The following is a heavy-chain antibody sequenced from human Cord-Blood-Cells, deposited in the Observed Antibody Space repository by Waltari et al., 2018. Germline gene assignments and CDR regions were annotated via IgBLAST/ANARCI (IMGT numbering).Heavy chain of an antibody. Sequence: QVQLGRSGAGVKKPGASVRSSCKASGYTFTGSYLPGVRQAPGQGLEWMGWINPNSGGTNYAQKFQGRVTMTRDTSISTAYMELSRLRSDDTAVYYCASTAARDAFDIWGQGTMVTVSS. D-gene: IGHD6-6*01. CDR2: INPNSGGT. V-gene: IGHV1-2*02. CDR3: ASTAARDAFDI. J-gene: IGHJ3*02. CDR1: GYTFTGSY.